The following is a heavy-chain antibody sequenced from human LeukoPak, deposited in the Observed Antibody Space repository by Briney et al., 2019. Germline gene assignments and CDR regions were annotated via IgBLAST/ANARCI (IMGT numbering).Heavy chain of an antibody. CDR1: GGSFSGYY. D-gene: IGHD2-21*02. Sequence: SETLSLTCAVYGGSFSGYYWSWIRQPPGKGLEWIGEINHSGSTNYNPSLKSRVTISVDTSKNQFSLKLSSVTAADTAVYYCARGPFSVLVTYFDYWGQGTLVTVSS. V-gene: IGHV4-34*01. CDR3: ARGPFSVLVTYFDY. CDR2: INHSGST. J-gene: IGHJ4*02.